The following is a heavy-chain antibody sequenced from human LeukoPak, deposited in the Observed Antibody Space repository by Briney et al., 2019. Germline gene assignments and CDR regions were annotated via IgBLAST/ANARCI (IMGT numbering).Heavy chain of an antibody. CDR1: GFTFSSYS. CDR3: ARGGANYYYYMDV. J-gene: IGHJ6*03. D-gene: IGHD5-12*01. V-gene: IGHV3-21*01. CDR2: ISSSSSYI. Sequence: PGGSLRLSCAASGFTFSSYSMNWVRQAPGKGLEGVSSISSSSSYIYYADSVKGRFTISRDNAKNSLYLQMNSLRAEDTAVYYCARGGANYYYYMDVWGKGTTVTVSS.